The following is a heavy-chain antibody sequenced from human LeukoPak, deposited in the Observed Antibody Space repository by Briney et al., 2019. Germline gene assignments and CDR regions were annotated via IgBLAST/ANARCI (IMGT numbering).Heavy chain of an antibody. J-gene: IGHJ4*02. V-gene: IGHV4-39*07. Sequence: TSETLSLTCTVSGGSISSSSYYWGWIRQPPGKGLEWIGSIYYSGSTYYNPSLKSRVTISVDTSKNQFSLKLSSVTAADTAVYYCARDQEGHSIAAAEGFFDYWGQGTLVTVSS. D-gene: IGHD6-13*01. CDR2: IYYSGST. CDR3: ARDQEGHSIAAAEGFFDY. CDR1: GGSISSSSYY.